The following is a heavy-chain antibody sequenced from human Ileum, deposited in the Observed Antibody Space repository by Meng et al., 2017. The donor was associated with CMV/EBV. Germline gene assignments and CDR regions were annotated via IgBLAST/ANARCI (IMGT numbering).Heavy chain of an antibody. CDR1: GFNFGGYS. J-gene: IGHJ4*02. Sequence: GGSLRLSCAASGFNFGGYSFNWVRQTPQKGLEWVSSITSIGSPIRYAESVKGRFTISRDNAQNSLYLQMSSLRVEDSGLYYCARDQDFTTTVWGQGTLVTVSS. D-gene: IGHD1-14*01. CDR3: ARDQDFTTTV. CDR2: ITSIGSPI. V-gene: IGHV3-21*01.